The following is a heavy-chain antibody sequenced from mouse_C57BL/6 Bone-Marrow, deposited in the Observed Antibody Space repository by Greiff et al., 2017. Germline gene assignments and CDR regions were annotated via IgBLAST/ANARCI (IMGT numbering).Heavy chain of an antibody. J-gene: IGHJ2*01. V-gene: IGHV1-9*01. CDR1: GYTFTGYW. D-gene: IGHD2-1*01. Sequence: VQLQQSGAELLKPGASVKLSCKASGYTFTGYWIEWVKQRPGHGLAWIGEILPGSGSTNYNEKFKGKATFTADTSSNTAYMTLSSLTTDDSSIYYCARSNLYFWGYWGQGTTLTVSS. CDR3: ARSNLYFWGY. CDR2: ILPGSGST.